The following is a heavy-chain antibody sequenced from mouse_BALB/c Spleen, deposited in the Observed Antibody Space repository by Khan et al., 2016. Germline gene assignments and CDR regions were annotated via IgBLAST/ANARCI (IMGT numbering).Heavy chain of an antibody. D-gene: IGHD2-4*01. CDR3: ARSPYDYDVGFAY. Sequence: VQLQQSGAELVKPGASVKLSCTASGFNIKDTYMHWVKQRPEHGLEWIGRIDPANGNTKYDPKFQGKATITADTSSNTAYLQLSSLTSEDTAVYYCARSPYDYDVGFAYWGQGTLVTVSA. CDR1: GFNIKDTY. J-gene: IGHJ3*01. CDR2: IDPANGNT. V-gene: IGHV14-3*02.